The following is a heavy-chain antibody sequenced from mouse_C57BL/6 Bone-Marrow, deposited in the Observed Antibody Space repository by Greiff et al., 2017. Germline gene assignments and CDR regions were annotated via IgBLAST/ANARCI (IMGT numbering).Heavy chain of an antibody. CDR1: GYTFTSYW. J-gene: IGHJ2*01. V-gene: IGHV1-55*01. D-gene: IGHD4-1*01. Sequence: QVQLQQPGAELVKPGASVKMSCTASGYTFTSYWITWVKQRPGQGLEWIGDIYPTSGRTNYNEKFKSKAILTVDTSTNTAYMQLSSLTSEDSAVFCCARSGPLGRSFDYWGQGTTLTVSS. CDR2: IYPTSGRT. CDR3: ARSGPLGRSFDY.